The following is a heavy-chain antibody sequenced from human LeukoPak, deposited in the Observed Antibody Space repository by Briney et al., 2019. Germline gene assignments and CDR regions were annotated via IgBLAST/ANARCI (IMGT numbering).Heavy chain of an antibody. CDR1: GGTFSSYA. CDR3: ARGRRGSKTFDY. D-gene: IGHD3-16*01. V-gene: IGHV1-69*01. Sequence: SVKVSCKASGGTFSSYAISWVRQAPGQGLEWMGGIIPIFGTANYAQKIQGRVTITADESTSTAYMELSSLRSEDTAVYYCARGRRGSKTFDYWGQGTLVTVSS. CDR2: IIPIFGTA. J-gene: IGHJ4*02.